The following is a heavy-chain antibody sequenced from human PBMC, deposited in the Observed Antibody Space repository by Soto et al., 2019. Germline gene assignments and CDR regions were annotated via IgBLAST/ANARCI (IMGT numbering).Heavy chain of an antibody. CDR1: GYTFTSYG. Sequence: ASVKVSCKASGYTFTSYGISWVRQAPGQVLEWIGWISAYNGNTNYAQKLQGRVTMTTDTSTSTAYMELRSLRSDDTAVYYCSRGALVAVAGLVWYFDLWGRGTLVTVSS. D-gene: IGHD6-19*01. CDR2: ISAYNGNT. CDR3: SRGALVAVAGLVWYFDL. J-gene: IGHJ2*01. V-gene: IGHV1-18*04.